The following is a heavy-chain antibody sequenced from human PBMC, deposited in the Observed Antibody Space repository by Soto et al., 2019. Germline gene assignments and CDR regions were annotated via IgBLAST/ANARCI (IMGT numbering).Heavy chain of an antibody. D-gene: IGHD6-13*01. CDR1: GYTFTSYG. CDR2: ISAYNGNT. CDR3: ARDQPYSISPYYYCGMDV. J-gene: IGHJ6*02. V-gene: IGHV1-18*01. Sequence: QVQLVQSGAEVKKPGASVKVSCKASGYTFTSYGISWVRQAPGQGLEWMGWISAYNGNTNYAQKRQSRVTMTTDNSTSTAYRERRSLRSDDTAVYYCARDQPYSISPYYYCGMDVWGQGTTVTVSS.